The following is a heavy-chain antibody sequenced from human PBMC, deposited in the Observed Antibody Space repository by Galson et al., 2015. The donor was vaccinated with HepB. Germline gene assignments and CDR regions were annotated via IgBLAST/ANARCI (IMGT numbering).Heavy chain of an antibody. J-gene: IGHJ3*02. Sequence: SLRLSCAASGFTFSSYSMNWVRQAPGKGLEWVSYISSSSSTIYYADSVKGRFTISRDNAKNSLYLQMNSLRAEDTAVYYCARKSAPFDYYDSNPFGAFDIWGQGTMVTVSS. D-gene: IGHD3-22*01. CDR1: GFTFSSYS. V-gene: IGHV3-48*01. CDR3: ARKSAPFDYYDSNPFGAFDI. CDR2: ISSSSSTI.